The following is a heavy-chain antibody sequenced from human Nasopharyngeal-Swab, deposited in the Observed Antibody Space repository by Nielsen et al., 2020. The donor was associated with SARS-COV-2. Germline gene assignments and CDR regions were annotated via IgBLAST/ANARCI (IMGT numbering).Heavy chain of an antibody. V-gene: IGHV3-23*01. CDR2: ISGSGGST. Sequence: VRQAQGKGLEWVSAISGSGGSTYYADSVKDRFTISRDNSKHTLYLQMNSLRAEDTDVYYCANPYGSGSYYSYWGQGTLVTVSS. J-gene: IGHJ4*02. CDR3: ANPYGSGSYYSY. D-gene: IGHD3-10*01.